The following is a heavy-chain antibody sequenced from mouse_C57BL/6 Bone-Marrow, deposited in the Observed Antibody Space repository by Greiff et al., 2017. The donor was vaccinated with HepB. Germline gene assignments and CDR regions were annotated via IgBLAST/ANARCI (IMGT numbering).Heavy chain of an antibody. J-gene: IGHJ3*01. V-gene: IGHV5-17*01. CDR3: ARGYLLLRY. D-gene: IGHD1-1*01. CDR1: GFTFSDYG. CDR2: ISSGSSTI. Sequence: DVQLVESGGGLVKPGGSLKLSCAASGFTFSDYGMHWVRQAPEKGLAWVAYISSGSSTIYYADTVKGRFTISRDNGKNTLFLQMTSLRSEDTAMYYCARGYLLLRYWGQGTLVTVSA.